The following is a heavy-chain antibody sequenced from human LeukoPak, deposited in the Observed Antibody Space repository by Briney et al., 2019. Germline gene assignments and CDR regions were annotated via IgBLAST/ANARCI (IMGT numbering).Heavy chain of an antibody. CDR2: IYATGNT. J-gene: IGHJ3*01. CDR1: GFSISNYY. V-gene: IGHV3-53*01. Sequence: GGSLRLSCAASGFSISNYYMFWARQAPGKGLEWVSVIYATGNTYYANSVKGRFTISRDNSENTLYLQMNSLRVGDTAVYYCARHSDSPKYPDTDSFDLWGQGTTVTVSS. D-gene: IGHD3-22*01. CDR3: ARHSDSPKYPDTDSFDL.